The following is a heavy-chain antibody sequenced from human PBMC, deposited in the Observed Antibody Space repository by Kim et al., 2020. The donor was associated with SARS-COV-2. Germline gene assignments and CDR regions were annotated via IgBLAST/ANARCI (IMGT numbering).Heavy chain of an antibody. CDR2: IKSKTDGGTT. J-gene: IGHJ4*02. CDR3: TTSYSGELTLDY. V-gene: IGHV3-15*01. D-gene: IGHD1-26*01. CDR1: GFTFSNAW. Sequence: GGSLRLSCAASGFTFSNAWMSWVRQAPGKGLEWVGRIKSKTDGGTTDYAAPVKGRFTISRDDSKNTLYLQMNSLKTEDTAVYYCTTSYSGELTLDYWGQGTLVTVSS.